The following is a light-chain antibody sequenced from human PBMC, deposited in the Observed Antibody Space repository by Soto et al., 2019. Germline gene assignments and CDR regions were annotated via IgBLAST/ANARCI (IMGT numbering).Light chain of an antibody. V-gene: IGLV1-47*01. J-gene: IGLJ2*01. CDR2: RDN. CDR1: SSNIGSNY. CDR3: ATWDDSLSGLV. Sequence: QSVLTQPPSASGTPGQRVTISCSGSSSNIGSNYVNWYQQLPGAAPKVLIYRDNQRPSGVPDRFPGSKSGTSGSLAISGLRSEDEADYFCATWDDSLSGLVFGGGTQLTVL.